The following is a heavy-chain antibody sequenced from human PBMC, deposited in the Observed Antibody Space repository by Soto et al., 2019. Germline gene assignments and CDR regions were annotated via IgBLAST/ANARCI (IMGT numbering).Heavy chain of an antibody. CDR3: AKELSPGYFFVSSGYYSHGQADAFDI. CDR2: ISGSGGST. D-gene: IGHD3-22*01. V-gene: IGHV3-23*01. CDR1: GFTFSSYA. J-gene: IGHJ3*02. Sequence: EVQLLESGGGLVQPGGSLRLSCAASGFTFSSYAMSWVRQAPGKGLEWVSAISGSGGSTYYADSVKGRFTISRDNSKNTLYLQLSSLRAEDTAVYYCAKELSPGYFFVSSGYYSHGQADAFDIWGQGTTGTVSS.